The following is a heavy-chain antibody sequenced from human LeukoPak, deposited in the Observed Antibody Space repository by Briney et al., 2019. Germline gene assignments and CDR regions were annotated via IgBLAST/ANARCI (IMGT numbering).Heavy chain of an antibody. J-gene: IGHJ4*02. V-gene: IGHV1-8*01. Sequence: ASVKVSCKASGYTFTSYDINWVRQATGQGLEWMGWMNPNSGNTGYAQKFQGRVTMTRNTSISTAYMELSSLRSEDTALYYCATGTETGNYGDLLHFWGQGTLVTVSS. D-gene: IGHD4-17*01. CDR3: ATGTETGNYGDLLHF. CDR2: MNPNSGNT. CDR1: GYTFTSYD.